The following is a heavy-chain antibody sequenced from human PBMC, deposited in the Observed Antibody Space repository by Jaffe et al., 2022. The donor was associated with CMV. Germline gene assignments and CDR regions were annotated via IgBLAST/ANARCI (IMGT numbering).Heavy chain of an antibody. J-gene: IGHJ4*02. CDR2: IWYDGSNK. CDR1: GFTFSSYG. CDR3: ARSAPSGYDYMAGNTYFDY. Sequence: QVQLVESGGGVVQPGRSLRLSCAASGFTFSSYGMHWVRQAPGKGLEWVAVIWYDGSNKYYADSVKGRFTISRDNSKNTLYLQMNSLRAEDTAVYYCARSAPSGYDYMAGNTYFDYWGQGTLVTVSS. V-gene: IGHV3-33*01. D-gene: IGHD5-12*01.